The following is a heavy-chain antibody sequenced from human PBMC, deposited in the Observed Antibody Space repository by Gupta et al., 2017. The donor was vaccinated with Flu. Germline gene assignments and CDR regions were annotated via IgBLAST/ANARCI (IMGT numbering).Heavy chain of an antibody. CDR1: GFTSSSYG. D-gene: IGHD6-13*01. Sequence: QVQLVESGGGVVQPGRSLRLSCAASGFTSSSYGMPWVGRAPGKGLEWVAVIWYDGSNKYYADSVKGRFTISRDNSKNTLYLQMNSLRAEDTAVYYCARDLRPPAAAGLDYWGQGTLVTVSS. CDR3: ARDLRPPAAAGLDY. J-gene: IGHJ4*02. V-gene: IGHV3-33*01. CDR2: IWYDGSNK.